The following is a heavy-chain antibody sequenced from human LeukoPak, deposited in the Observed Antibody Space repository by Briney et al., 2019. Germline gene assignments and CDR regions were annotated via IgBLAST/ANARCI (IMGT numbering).Heavy chain of an antibody. CDR2: INPNSGGT. CDR1: GYTFTGYY. CDR3: AREGHYGSGSYYSNYYYYYMDV. V-gene: IGHV1-2*02. Sequence: GASVKVSCKASGYTFTGYYMHWVRQAPGQGLEWMGWINPNSGGTNYAQKFQGRVTMTRDTSISTAYMELSSLRSEDTAVYYCAREGHYGSGSYYSNYYYYYMDVWGKGTTVTVSS. J-gene: IGHJ6*03. D-gene: IGHD3-10*01.